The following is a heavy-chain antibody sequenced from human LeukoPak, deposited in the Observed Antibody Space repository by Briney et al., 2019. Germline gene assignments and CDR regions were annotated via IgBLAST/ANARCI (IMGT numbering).Heavy chain of an antibody. CDR3: ARGYYQVDYYGLDV. CDR1: GYSISSGHY. V-gene: IGHV4-38-2*02. J-gene: IGHJ6*01. CDR2: VYHRGST. Sequence: SETLSLTCTVSGYSISSGHYWGWIRQPPGKGLEWIGSVYHRGSTYYNPSLKSRVIISVDTSENQFSLKLSSVTAADTAVYYCARGYYQVDYYGLDVWGQGTTVTVSS. D-gene: IGHD3-10*01.